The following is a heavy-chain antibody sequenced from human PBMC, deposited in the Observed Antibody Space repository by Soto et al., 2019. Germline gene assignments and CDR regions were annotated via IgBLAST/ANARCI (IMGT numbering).Heavy chain of an antibody. J-gene: IGHJ3*02. D-gene: IGHD2-15*01. Sequence: QVQLVQSGAEVQKPGSSVKVSCKASGGTFSSYTISWVRQAPGQGLEWMGRIIPILGIANYAQKFQGRVTSTADKSTSTAYMELSSLRSEDTAVYYCARDRLVDAFDIWGQGTMVTVSS. CDR3: ARDRLVDAFDI. V-gene: IGHV1-69*08. CDR1: GGTFSSYT. CDR2: IIPILGIA.